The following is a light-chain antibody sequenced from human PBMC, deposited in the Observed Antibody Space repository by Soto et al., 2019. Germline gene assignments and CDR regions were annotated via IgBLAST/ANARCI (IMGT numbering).Light chain of an antibody. Sequence: EIVLTQSPGTLSLSPGERATLSCRASQSVSSNYLAWFQQKPGQAPRLLIYGASSRASGIPDRFSGSGSGTDFTLNISSLEPEEFAVYYWQQYGSSPYTFGQGTKLEIK. CDR1: QSVSSNY. V-gene: IGKV3-20*01. J-gene: IGKJ2*01. CDR2: GAS. CDR3: QQYGSSPYT.